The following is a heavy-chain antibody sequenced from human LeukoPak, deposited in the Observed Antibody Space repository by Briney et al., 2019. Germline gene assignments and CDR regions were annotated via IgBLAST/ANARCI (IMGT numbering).Heavy chain of an antibody. CDR2: ISSSSSHI. CDR3: ARDSSGWSNWFDP. V-gene: IGHV3-21*01. D-gene: IGHD6-19*01. Sequence: PVGSLRLSCAPSVFTFSSYSMNWVRQTPGKGLECVSSISSSSSHIYYADSVKGRFTIYSDNAKNSLYVQMNSLGAEDTAVYYCARDSSGWSNWFDPWGQGTLVTVSS. J-gene: IGHJ5*02. CDR1: VFTFSSYS.